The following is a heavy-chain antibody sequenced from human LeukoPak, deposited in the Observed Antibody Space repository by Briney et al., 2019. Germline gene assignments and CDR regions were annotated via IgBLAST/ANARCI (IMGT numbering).Heavy chain of an antibody. CDR3: VRDDSSSLPLDF. CDR1: GFTFSSYG. V-gene: IGHV3-30*03. Sequence: PGGSLRLSCAASGFTFSSYGMHWVRQAPGKGLEWVAVISYDGSNKYYADSVKGRFTISRDNSKNTLYLQMNSLRAEDTAVYYCVRDDSSSLPLDFWGQGTLVTVSS. J-gene: IGHJ4*02. D-gene: IGHD6-6*01. CDR2: ISYDGSNK.